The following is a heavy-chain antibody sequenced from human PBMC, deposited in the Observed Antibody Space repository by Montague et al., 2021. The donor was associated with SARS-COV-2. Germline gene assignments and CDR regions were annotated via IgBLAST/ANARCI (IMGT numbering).Heavy chain of an antibody. D-gene: IGHD2-21*01. Sequence: SETLSLTCSVSGSSISSGCFWGWIRQPPGKGLEWIGAIYHGGFTHYNPSLKSRLTMSLDTSKNQFSLMLSSVTAADTAIFYCARAYCGGDCNYLYIWFDYWGQGALVTVSS. V-gene: IGHV4-38-2*02. CDR3: ARAYCGGDCNYLYIWFDY. CDR1: GSSISSGCF. J-gene: IGHJ5*01. CDR2: IYHGGFT.